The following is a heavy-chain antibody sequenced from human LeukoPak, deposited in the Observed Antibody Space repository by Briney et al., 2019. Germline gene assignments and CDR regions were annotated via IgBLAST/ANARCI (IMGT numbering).Heavy chain of an antibody. CDR1: GFTFSSYA. Sequence: GDSLRLSCAASGFTFSSYAMHWVRQAPGKGLEWVAVISYDGSNKYYADSVKGRFTISRDNSKNTLYLQMNSLRAEDTAVYYCARNRGFDYWGQGTLVTVSS. CDR3: ARNRGFDY. J-gene: IGHJ4*02. V-gene: IGHV3-30-3*01. CDR2: ISYDGSNK.